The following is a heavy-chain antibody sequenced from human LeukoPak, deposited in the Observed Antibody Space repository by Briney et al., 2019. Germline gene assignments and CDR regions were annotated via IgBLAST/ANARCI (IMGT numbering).Heavy chain of an antibody. J-gene: IGHJ4*02. CDR3: ARGGAASVLRYFDWSGISPAFFDY. V-gene: IGHV4-59*01. D-gene: IGHD3-9*01. Sequence: SETLSLTCTVSGGSISSYYWSWIRQPPGKGLEWIGYIYYSGSTNYNPSLKSRVTISVDTSKNQSSLKLSSVTAADTAVYYCARGGAASVLRYFDWSGISPAFFDYWGQGTLVTVSS. CDR2: IYYSGST. CDR1: GGSISSYY.